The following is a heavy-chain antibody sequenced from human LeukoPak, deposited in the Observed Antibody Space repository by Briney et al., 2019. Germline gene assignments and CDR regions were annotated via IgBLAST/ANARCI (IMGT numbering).Heavy chain of an antibody. CDR3: ARDWVIFDY. CDR1: GYTFTIYG. J-gene: IGHJ4*02. V-gene: IGHV1-18*01. CDR2: ISAYNGNT. D-gene: IGHD2-21*01. Sequence: GASVKVSCKSSGYTFTIYGVSWGRQTPGQGLEWIGWISAYNGNTNYAQKLQGRVKMTTDTYMSTVYMELGSLRYGETAVYYCARDWVIFDYWGQGTLVTVSS.